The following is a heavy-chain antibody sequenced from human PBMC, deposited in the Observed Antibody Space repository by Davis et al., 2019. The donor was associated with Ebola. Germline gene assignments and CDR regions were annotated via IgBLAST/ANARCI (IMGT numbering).Heavy chain of an antibody. CDR3: ARARFYYYYGMDV. Sequence: ASVNSCKASGGTFSSYAISWVRQAPGQGLEWMGWISAYNGNTNYAQKLQGRVTMTTDTSTSTAYMELSSLRSEDTAVYYCARARFYYYYGMDVWGQGTTVTVSS. CDR2: ISAYNGNT. CDR1: GGTFSSYA. V-gene: IGHV1-18*01. J-gene: IGHJ6*02.